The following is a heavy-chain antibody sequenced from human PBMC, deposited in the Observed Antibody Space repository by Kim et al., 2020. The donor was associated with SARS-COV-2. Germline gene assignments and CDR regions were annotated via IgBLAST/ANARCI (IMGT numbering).Heavy chain of an antibody. CDR2: IYYSGST. D-gene: IGHD3-22*01. V-gene: IGHV4-59*01. Sequence: SETLSLTCTVSGFSISSYYWSWVRQPPGKGLEWIGYIYYSGSTNYNPSLKSRVTISADTYKNKFSLKLSSVTAADTAVYYCARVVVHDAFDIWGQGTMVTVSS. CDR1: GFSISSYY. CDR3: ARVVVHDAFDI. J-gene: IGHJ3*02.